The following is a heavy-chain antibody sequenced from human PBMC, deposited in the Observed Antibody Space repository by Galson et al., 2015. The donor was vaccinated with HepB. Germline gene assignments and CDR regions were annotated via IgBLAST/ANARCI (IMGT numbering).Heavy chain of an antibody. Sequence: SLRLSCAASGFTFSSSIMNWVRQAPGKGLEWVSYISISSSTIYYADSVKGRFNISRDNAKNSLYLQMNSLRDDDTAVYYCATVRGYSYGYDYWGQGTLVTVSS. D-gene: IGHD5-18*01. CDR3: ATVRGYSYGYDY. CDR2: ISISSSTI. V-gene: IGHV3-48*02. J-gene: IGHJ4*02. CDR1: GFTFSSSI.